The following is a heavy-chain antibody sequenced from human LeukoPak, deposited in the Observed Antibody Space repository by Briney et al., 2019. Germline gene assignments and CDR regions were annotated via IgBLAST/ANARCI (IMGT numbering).Heavy chain of an antibody. CDR2: INTNSGNP. CDR3: ARVRNYYDSNPYYDY. V-gene: IGHV7-4-1*02. D-gene: IGHD3-22*01. CDR1: GYTLTSHA. Sequence: ASVKVSCKASGYTLTSHALNWVRQAPGQGLEWMGWINTNSGNPTYAQGFTGRFVVSLDTSVSTAYLQISSLKAEDTAVYYCARVRNYYDSNPYYDYWGQGTLVTVSS. J-gene: IGHJ4*02.